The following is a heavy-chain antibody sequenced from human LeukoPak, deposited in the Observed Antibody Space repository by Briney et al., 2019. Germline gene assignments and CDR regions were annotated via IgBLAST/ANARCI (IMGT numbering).Heavy chain of an antibody. CDR2: IRYDGSNK. CDR3: AKVLRVDSGYDLFDY. J-gene: IGHJ4*02. V-gene: IGHV3-30*02. CDR1: VFTFSSYG. Sequence: GGSLRLSCAASVFTFSSYGMHWVRQAPGKGLEWVAFIRYDGSNKYYEDSVKGRFTISRDNSKNTLYLQMNSLRAEDTAVYYCAKVLRVDSGYDLFDYWGQGTLVTVSS. D-gene: IGHD5-12*01.